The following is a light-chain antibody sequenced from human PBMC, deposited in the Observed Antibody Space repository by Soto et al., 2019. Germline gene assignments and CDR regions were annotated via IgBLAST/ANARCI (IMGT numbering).Light chain of an antibody. Sequence: EIVMTQSPATLSVSPGERATLSCRASQSVRSYLAWYQQKPGQAPRLLIYGASSRATGIPVRFSGSGSGTDFTLTSSQLEPDDVSVCYCHHYESFTFGQGTKVDIK. CDR3: HHYESFT. CDR2: GAS. J-gene: IGKJ1*01. V-gene: IGKV3D-15*01. CDR1: QSVRSY.